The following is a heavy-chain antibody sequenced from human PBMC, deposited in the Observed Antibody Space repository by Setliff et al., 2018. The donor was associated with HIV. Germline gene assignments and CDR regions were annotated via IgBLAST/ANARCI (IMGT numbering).Heavy chain of an antibody. J-gene: IGHJ6*02. V-gene: IGHV3-7*01. CDR3: VKDWGDKQAGGDK. Sequence: GGSLRLSCAASGFIFSGTFMSWVRQAPGKGLEWVAMINPDGSGKYYVDSVKGRFTISRDNAKNSLYLQLNSLRVEDTAVFYCVKDWGDKQAGGDKWGQGTTVTVSS. D-gene: IGHD2-21*01. CDR2: INPDGSGK. CDR1: GFIFSGTF.